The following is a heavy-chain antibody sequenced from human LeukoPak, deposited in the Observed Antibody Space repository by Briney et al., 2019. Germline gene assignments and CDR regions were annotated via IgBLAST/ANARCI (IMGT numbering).Heavy chain of an antibody. CDR2: IYYSGTT. CDR1: GGSISNYY. D-gene: IGHD6-13*01. V-gene: IGHV4-59*01. J-gene: IGHJ4*02. Sequence: PSETLSLTCTVSGGSISNYYWSWIRQPPGKGLEWIGYIYYSGTTNYNPSLKSRVTISVDTSKNQFSLKLSSVIAADTAVYYCAASIAAAGNGYWGQGTLVTVSS. CDR3: AASIAAAGNGY.